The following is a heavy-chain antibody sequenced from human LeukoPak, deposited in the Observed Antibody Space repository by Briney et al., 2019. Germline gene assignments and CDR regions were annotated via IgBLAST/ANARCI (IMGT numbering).Heavy chain of an antibody. CDR2: IYHSGST. V-gene: IGHV4-38-2*01. CDR3: ARLQQLLLLDY. CDR1: GYSISSGYY. J-gene: IGHJ4*02. D-gene: IGHD2-15*01. Sequence: SETLSLTCAVSGYSISSGYYWGWIRQPPGKGLEWIGSIYHSGSTYYNPSLKSRDTISVDTSKNQFSLKLSSVTAADTAVYYCARLQQLLLLDYWGQGTLVTVSS.